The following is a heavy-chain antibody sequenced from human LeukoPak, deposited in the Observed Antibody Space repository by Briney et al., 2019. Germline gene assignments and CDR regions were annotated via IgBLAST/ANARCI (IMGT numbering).Heavy chain of an antibody. Sequence: GGSLRLSCTGSGFSFDEYAMHWGRQTPGKGLEWVSGISWNSGTIGYADSVKGRFSISRVNAKTSLYLQLNSLRPEDTGLYYCAKDASGWYMIDYWGQGTFVTVSS. D-gene: IGHD6-19*01. V-gene: IGHV3-9*01. CDR2: ISWNSGTI. J-gene: IGHJ4*02. CDR1: GFSFDEYA. CDR3: AKDASGWYMIDY.